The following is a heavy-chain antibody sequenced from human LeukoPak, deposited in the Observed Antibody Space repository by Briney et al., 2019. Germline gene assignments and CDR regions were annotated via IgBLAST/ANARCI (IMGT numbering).Heavy chain of an antibody. J-gene: IGHJ4*02. CDR2: VYYSGRT. Sequence: PSETLSLTCTVSGGSITTYYWSWTRQPPGKALEWIGYVYYSGRTNYNPSLKSRVTISVDTSKNQFSLKLTTATAADTAVYYCARSSSGLDYGDYYFDYWGQGTLVTVFS. D-gene: IGHD4-17*01. CDR1: GGSITTYY. V-gene: IGHV4-59*01. CDR3: ARSSSGLDYGDYYFDY.